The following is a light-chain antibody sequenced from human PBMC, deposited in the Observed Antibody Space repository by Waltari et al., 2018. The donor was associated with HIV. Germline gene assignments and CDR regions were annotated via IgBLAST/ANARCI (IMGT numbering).Light chain of an antibody. CDR3: MQALQTPST. Sequence: DIVMTQSPLSLPVTPVEPASISCRSSQSLLHSNGYNYLDWYLQKPVQSPQLLLYLGSKRASVVPDRFSGSGSGTDFTLKISRVEAEDVGVYYCMQALQTPSTFGQGTRLEIK. CDR1: QSLLHSNGYNY. V-gene: IGKV2-28*01. CDR2: LGS. J-gene: IGKJ5*01.